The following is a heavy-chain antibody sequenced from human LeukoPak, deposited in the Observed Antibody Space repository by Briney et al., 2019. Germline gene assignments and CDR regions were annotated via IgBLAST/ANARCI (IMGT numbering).Heavy chain of an antibody. CDR1: GASIGSSGYY. CDR3: ARHRNYYDSSGYGPFEY. CDR2: IYSSGNT. Sequence: SETLSLTCTVSGASIGSSGYYWGWIRQPPGKGLEWIGSIYSSGNTYYNPSLKSRVTISVDTSKNQFSLKLSSVTAADTAVYYCARHRNYYDSSGYGPFEYWGQGTLVTVPS. J-gene: IGHJ4*02. D-gene: IGHD3-22*01. V-gene: IGHV4-39*01.